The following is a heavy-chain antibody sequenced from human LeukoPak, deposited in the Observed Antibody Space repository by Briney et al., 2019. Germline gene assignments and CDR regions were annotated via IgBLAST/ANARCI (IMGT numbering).Heavy chain of an antibody. D-gene: IGHD1-26*01. CDR3: AGVPPGWELLYYFDY. J-gene: IGHJ4*02. CDR1: GFTFSSYS. Sequence: GGSLRLSCAASGFTFSSYSMNWVRQAPGKGLEWVSSISSSSSYIYYADSVKGRFTISRDNAKNSLYLQMNSLRAEDTAVYYCAGVPPGWELLYYFDYWGQGTLVTVSS. V-gene: IGHV3-21*01. CDR2: ISSSSSYI.